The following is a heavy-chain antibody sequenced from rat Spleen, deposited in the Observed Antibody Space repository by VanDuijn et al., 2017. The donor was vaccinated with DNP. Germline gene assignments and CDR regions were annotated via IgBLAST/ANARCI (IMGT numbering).Heavy chain of an antibody. CDR2: INFSAGAT. CDR3: TTLNSGTYDS. J-gene: IGHJ2*01. Sequence: EVQLVESGGGLVQPGRSLKLSCTVSGFTFSNFDMAWVRQAPTRGLEWVTSINFSAGATYYRDSVKGRFTISRDNAKSSLYLHMDSLRSEDTATYYCTTLNSGTYDSWGQGVMVTVSS. CDR1: GFTFSNFD. V-gene: IGHV5-20*01. D-gene: IGHD1-3*01.